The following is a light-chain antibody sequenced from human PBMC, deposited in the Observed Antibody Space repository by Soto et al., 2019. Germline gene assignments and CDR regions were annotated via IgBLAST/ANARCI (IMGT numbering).Light chain of an antibody. Sequence: QAVLTQPAPVSGSPGQSITIPCTGTSNDVGGYNYVSWYQQHPGKAPKLMIYDVSNRPSGVSNRFSGSKSGNTASLTISGLQAEDEADYYCSSYTSSSTYVFGTGTKVTV. CDR3: SSYTSSSTYV. CDR2: DVS. CDR1: SNDVGGYNY. V-gene: IGLV2-14*01. J-gene: IGLJ1*01.